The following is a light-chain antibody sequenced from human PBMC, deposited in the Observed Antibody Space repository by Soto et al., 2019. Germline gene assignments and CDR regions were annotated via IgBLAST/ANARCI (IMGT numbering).Light chain of an antibody. CDR1: QSVSSNY. CDR3: QQYGSSRT. J-gene: IGKJ3*01. CDR2: GAS. V-gene: IGKV3-20*01. Sequence: EIVMTQSPGTLSLSPGERATLSCRASQSVSSNYLAWYQQKPGQAPRLLIYGASSRATGIPDRCSGSGAGTDFTVTISRLEPEDFALYYCQQYGSSRTFGPGTKVDIK.